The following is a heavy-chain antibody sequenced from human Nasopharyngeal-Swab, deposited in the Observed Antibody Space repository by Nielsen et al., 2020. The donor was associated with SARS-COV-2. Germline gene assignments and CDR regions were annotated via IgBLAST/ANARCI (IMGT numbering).Heavy chain of an antibody. CDR2: ITSSGSTI. V-gene: IGHV3-11*04. J-gene: IGHJ4*02. D-gene: IGHD3-9*01. CDR3: ARGISYYDILTGYYGRGAYYFDY. CDR1: GFIFSDYY. Sequence: GESLKISCAASGFIFSDYYMNWIRQAPGKGLEWVSYITSSGSTIYYADSVKGRFTISRDNAKNSLYLQMSSLRDEDTAVYYCARGISYYDILTGYYGRGAYYFDYWGQGTLVTVSS.